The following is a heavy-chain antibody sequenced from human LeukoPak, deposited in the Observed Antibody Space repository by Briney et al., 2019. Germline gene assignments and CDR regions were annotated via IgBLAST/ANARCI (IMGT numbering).Heavy chain of an antibody. CDR1: GGSISTYY. D-gene: IGHD6-6*01. CDR2: IYHSGST. Sequence: SETLPLTCTVSGGSISTYYWNWIRRPPGKGLEWIGYIYHSGSTNYNPSLQSRVTISVDTSKNQFSLNLNSVTAADTAVYYCARGGAARLHFQNWGQGTLVTVSS. J-gene: IGHJ1*01. V-gene: IGHV4-59*01. CDR3: ARGGAARLHFQN.